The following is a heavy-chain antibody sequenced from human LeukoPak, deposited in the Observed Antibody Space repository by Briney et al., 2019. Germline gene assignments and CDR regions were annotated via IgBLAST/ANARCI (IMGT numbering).Heavy chain of an antibody. D-gene: IGHD5-18*01. CDR3: ARQTTVDTAMVTSPEFDP. CDR1: GYSFTNYW. CDR2: IYPGDSDT. J-gene: IGHJ5*02. Sequence: GESLKISCKGSGYSFTNYWIGWVRQMPGKGPEWMGIIYPGDSDTRYSPSFQGQVTISADKSISTAYLQWSSLKASDTAMYYCARQTTVDTAMVTSPEFDPWGQGTLVTVSS. V-gene: IGHV5-51*01.